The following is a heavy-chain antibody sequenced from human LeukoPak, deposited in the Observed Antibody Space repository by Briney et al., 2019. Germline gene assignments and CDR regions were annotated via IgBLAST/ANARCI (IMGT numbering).Heavy chain of an antibody. J-gene: IGHJ3*02. D-gene: IGHD2-15*01. CDR1: GDSISDYY. Sequence: SETLSLTCTVSGDSISDYYWSWIRQPPGKGLEWIGYSHYSGSTNYNPSLKSRVTISVDTSKNQFSLKLSSVTAADTAVYYCARLPGCSGGTCYRAFDMWGQGTMVTVSS. CDR2: SHYSGST. CDR3: ARLPGCSGGTCYRAFDM. V-gene: IGHV4-59*08.